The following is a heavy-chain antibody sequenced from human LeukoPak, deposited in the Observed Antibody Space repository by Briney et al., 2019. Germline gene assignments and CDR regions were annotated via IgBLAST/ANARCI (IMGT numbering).Heavy chain of an antibody. CDR2: INPNSGGT. D-gene: IGHD6-13*01. Sequence: ASVKVSCKASGYTITGHYMHWVRQAPGQGLEWMGRINPNSGGTNSAQMFQGRITMTRDTSISTAYMELSRLRSDDTAVYYCARSSSGSWYSLDYWGQGTLVTVSS. CDR3: ARSSSGSWYSLDY. J-gene: IGHJ4*02. CDR1: GYTITGHY. V-gene: IGHV1-2*06.